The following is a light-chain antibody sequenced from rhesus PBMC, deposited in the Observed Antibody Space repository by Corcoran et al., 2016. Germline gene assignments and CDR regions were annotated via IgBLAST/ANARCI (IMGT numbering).Light chain of an antibody. V-gene: IGKV1-25*01. Sequence: DIQMTQSPSSLSASVGDRVTITCRASQGSNNNVAWYQQKPGKGPKLLIYKASHLQSGIPSKFSGGGSGTEFTLTISSLQPGYFATYYCQNGYERLYRFGQGTKVEIK. CDR1: QGSNNN. CDR3: QNGYERLYR. J-gene: IGKJ2*01. CDR2: KAS.